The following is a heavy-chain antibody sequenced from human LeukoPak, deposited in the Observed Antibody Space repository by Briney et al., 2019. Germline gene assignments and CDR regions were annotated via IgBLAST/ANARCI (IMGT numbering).Heavy chain of an antibody. J-gene: IGHJ4*02. CDR3: AKVPFDWLLYYFDY. CDR1: GFTFSSYA. Sequence: PGGSLRLSCAASGFTFSSYAMSWVRQAPGKGLERVSAISGSGGSTYYADSVKGRFTISRDNSKNTLYLQMNSLRAEDTAVYYCAKVPFDWLLYYFDYWGQGTLVTVSS. CDR2: ISGSGGST. D-gene: IGHD3-9*01. V-gene: IGHV3-23*01.